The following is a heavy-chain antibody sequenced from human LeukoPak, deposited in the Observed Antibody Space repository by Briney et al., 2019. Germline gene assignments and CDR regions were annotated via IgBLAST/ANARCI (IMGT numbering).Heavy chain of an antibody. D-gene: IGHD3-22*01. CDR3: ARDPVPYYDRSGYKNWIDP. V-gene: IGHV1-46*01. J-gene: IGHJ5*02. CDR2: INPSGATT. Sequence: ASVKVSCKASGYTFTTYYIHWVRQAPGQGLEWMGIINPSGATTTYAQKFQGRVSLTRDTSTTTVYMELSSLRSEDTAVYYCARDPVPYYDRSGYKNWIDPWGQGTLVTVSS. CDR1: GYTFTTYY.